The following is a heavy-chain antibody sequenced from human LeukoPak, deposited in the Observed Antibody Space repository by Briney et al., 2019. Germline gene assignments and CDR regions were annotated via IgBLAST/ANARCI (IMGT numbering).Heavy chain of an antibody. Sequence: SETLSLTCAVSGGSISSGGYSWSWMRQPPGKGLEWIGYIYHSGSTYYNPSLKSRVTISVDRSKNQFSLNLSSVTASDTAVYYCARSLRGDAFDIWGQGTMVTVSS. J-gene: IGHJ3*02. CDR3: ARSLRGDAFDI. CDR2: IYHSGST. D-gene: IGHD4-17*01. V-gene: IGHV4-30-2*01. CDR1: GGSISSGGYS.